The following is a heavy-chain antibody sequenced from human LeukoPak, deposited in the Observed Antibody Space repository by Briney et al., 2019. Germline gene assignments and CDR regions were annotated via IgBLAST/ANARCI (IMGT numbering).Heavy chain of an antibody. J-gene: IGHJ4*02. CDR1: GASISSYC. CDR3: ARGGSSGWRLGFDY. D-gene: IGHD6-19*01. V-gene: IGHV4-4*07. Sequence: SETLSLTCTVSGASISSYCWKWVRQPAGKGLEWIGRIYTSGSTNYNPSLKSRVTISVDTSKNQFSLKLSSVTAADTAVYYCARGGSSGWRLGFDYWGQGTLVTVSS. CDR2: IYTSGST.